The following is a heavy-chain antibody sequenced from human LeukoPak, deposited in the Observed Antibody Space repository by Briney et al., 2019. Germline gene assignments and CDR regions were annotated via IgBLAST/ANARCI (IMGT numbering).Heavy chain of an antibody. D-gene: IGHD4-17*01. J-gene: IGHJ4*02. CDR1: GFTFSSYS. Sequence: GGSLRLSCAASGFTFSSYSMNWVRQAPGKGLEWVSSISSSSSYIYYADSVKGRSTISRDNAKNSLYLQMNSLRAEDTAVYYCARDPPSYGVGFDYWGQGTLVTVSS. CDR2: ISSSSSYI. V-gene: IGHV3-21*01. CDR3: ARDPPSYGVGFDY.